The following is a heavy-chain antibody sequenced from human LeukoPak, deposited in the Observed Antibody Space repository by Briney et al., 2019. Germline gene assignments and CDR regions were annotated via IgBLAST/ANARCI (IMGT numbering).Heavy chain of an antibody. CDR3: AKQFRGYSYGYYFDY. J-gene: IGHJ4*02. CDR2: ISYDGSDK. D-gene: IGHD5-18*01. CDR1: GFTFSSYS. Sequence: GGSLRLSCAASGFTFSSYSMNWVRQAPGKGLEWVAVISYDGSDKYYADSVKGRFTISRDISKNTVYLQMNSLRGEDTAVYFCAKQFRGYSYGYYFDYWGQGTLVTVSS. V-gene: IGHV3-30*18.